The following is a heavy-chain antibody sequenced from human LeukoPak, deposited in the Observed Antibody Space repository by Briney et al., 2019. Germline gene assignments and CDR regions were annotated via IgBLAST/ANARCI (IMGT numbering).Heavy chain of an antibody. J-gene: IGHJ4*02. CDR3: AKDAAGPEY. V-gene: IGHV3-23*01. CDR1: GFTFSTNA. CDR2: ISGRTGST. D-gene: IGHD6-13*01. Sequence: QPGGSLRLSCAASGFTFSTNAMSWVRQAPGKGLEWVSAISGRTGSTYYSDSVKGRFTISRDNSKSTLYLQMDSLRAEDTAVYYCAKDAAGPEYWGQGTRVTVSS.